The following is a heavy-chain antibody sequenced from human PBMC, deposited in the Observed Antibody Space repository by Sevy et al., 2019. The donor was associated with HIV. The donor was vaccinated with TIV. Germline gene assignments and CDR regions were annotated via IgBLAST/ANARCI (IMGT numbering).Heavy chain of an antibody. CDR3: ARIGGSHRYFDN. D-gene: IGHD3-16*01. V-gene: IGHV4-38-2*01. Sequence: SETLSLKCSVSGYSISSGFYWGWIRQSPGEGLEWFGSMYHTGGAFYTPSLKRRVTISLDTSKNQFSLKLTSMTAADTAIYYCARIGGSHRYFDNWGQGTLVTVSS. CDR2: MYHTGGA. J-gene: IGHJ4*02. CDR1: GYSISSGFY.